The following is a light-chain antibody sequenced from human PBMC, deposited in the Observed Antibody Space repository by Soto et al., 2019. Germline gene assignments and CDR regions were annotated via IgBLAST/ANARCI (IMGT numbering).Light chain of an antibody. J-gene: IGKJ1*01. V-gene: IGKV1-27*01. Sequence: DIQMTQSPSSLSASVGDRVTITCRASQGISNYLAWYQQKPGKDPKLLIYAASTLKSGVPSRFSGSGSGTDFTLTISSLQHEDVVTYYCQKYNSAPRTFGQGTKVEIK. CDR3: QKYNSAPRT. CDR2: AAS. CDR1: QGISNY.